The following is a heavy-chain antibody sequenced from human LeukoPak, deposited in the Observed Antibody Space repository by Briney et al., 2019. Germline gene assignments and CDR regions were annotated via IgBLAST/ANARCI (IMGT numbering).Heavy chain of an antibody. V-gene: IGHV3-30*18. J-gene: IGHJ4*02. CDR2: ISYDGSNK. CDR1: GFRLTDYY. D-gene: IGHD3-9*01. CDR3: AKGPRGDYDILTGYSFDY. Sequence: GGSLRLSCAASGFRLTDYYMSWIRQAPGKGLEWVAVISYDGSNKYYADSVKGRFTISRDNSKNTLYLQMNSLRAEDTAVYYCAKGPRGDYDILTGYSFDYWGQGTLVTVSS.